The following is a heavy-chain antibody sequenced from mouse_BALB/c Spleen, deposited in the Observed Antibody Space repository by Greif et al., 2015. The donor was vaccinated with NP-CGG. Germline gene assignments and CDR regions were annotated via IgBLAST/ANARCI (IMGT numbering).Heavy chain of an antibody. J-gene: IGHJ1*01. V-gene: IGHV1S81*02. CDR3: TRRGVVGYFDV. CDR1: GYTFTSYY. Sequence: QVHVKQSGAELVKPGASVKLSCKASGYTFTSYYMYWVKQRSGQGLEWIGEINPSNGGTNFNEKFKSKATLTVDRSSSTAYMQLSSLTSEDSAVYYCTRRGVVGYFDVWGAGTTVTVSS. CDR2: INPSNGGT. D-gene: IGHD1-1*01.